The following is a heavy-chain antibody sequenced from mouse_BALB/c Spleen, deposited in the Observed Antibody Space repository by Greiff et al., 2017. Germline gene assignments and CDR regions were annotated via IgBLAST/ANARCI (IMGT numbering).Heavy chain of an antibody. CDR1: GFTFSSYA. V-gene: IGHV5-6-5*01. D-gene: IGHD2-1*01. J-gene: IGHJ4*01. CDR2: ISSGGST. Sequence: EVKLQESGGGLVKPGGSLKLSCAASGFTFSSYAMSWVRQTPEKRLEWVASISSGGSTYYPDSVKGRFTISRDNARNILYLQMSSLRSEDTAMYYCARVYYGNFYYYAMDYWGQGTSVTVSS. CDR3: ARVYYGNFYYYAMDY.